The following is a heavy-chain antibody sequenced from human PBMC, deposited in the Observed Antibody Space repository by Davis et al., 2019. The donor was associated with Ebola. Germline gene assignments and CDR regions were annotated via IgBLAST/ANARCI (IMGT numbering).Heavy chain of an antibody. D-gene: IGHD2-2*01. CDR3: ARKPARWENWFDP. CDR1: GGSFSGYY. J-gene: IGHJ5*02. CDR2: IYHFGGT. Sequence: MPGGSLRLSCAASGGSFSGYYWTWIRQPPGKGLEWIGEIYHFGGTNYNPSLKSRVTMSLDTSKSQFSLKLTSVIAADTAVYYCARKPARWENWFDPWGQGTLVAVSS. V-gene: IGHV4-34*01.